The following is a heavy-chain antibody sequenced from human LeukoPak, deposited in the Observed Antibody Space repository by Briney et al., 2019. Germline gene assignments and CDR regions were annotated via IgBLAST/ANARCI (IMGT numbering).Heavy chain of an antibody. CDR3: ARKFRDNSWVMGY. V-gene: IGHV3-74*01. D-gene: IGHD6-13*01. CDR1: GFTFSSSW. CDR2: ISPDGSAT. Sequence: PGGSLRLSCAASGFTFSSSWMHWVRQAPGKGPVWVSRISPDGSATSYAASVKGRFTISRDNAKNTLYLQLNSLRAEDTAVYYCARKFRDNSWVMGYWGQGTLVTVYS. J-gene: IGHJ4*02.